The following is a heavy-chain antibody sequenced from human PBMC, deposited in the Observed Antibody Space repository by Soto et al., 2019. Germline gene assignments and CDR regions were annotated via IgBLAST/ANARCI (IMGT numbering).Heavy chain of an antibody. D-gene: IGHD3-9*01. CDR1: GGSISSGGYY. CDR2: IYYSGST. CDR3: ARVIYDILTGGSLDY. J-gene: IGHJ4*02. Sequence: PSETLSLTCTVSGGSISSGGYYWSWIRQHPGKGLEWIGYIYYSGSTYYNPSLESRVTISVDTSKNQFSLKLSSVTAADTAVYYCARVIYDILTGGSLDYWGQGTLVTVSS. V-gene: IGHV4-31*03.